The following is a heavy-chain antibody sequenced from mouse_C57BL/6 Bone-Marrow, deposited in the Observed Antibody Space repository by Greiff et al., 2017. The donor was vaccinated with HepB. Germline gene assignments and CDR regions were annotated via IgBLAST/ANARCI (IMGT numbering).Heavy chain of an antibody. D-gene: IGHD4-1*01. Sequence: DVHLVESGGDLVKPGGSLKLSCAASGFTFSSYGMSWVRQTPDKRLEWVATISSGGSYTYYPDSVKGRFTISRDNAKNTLYLQMSSLKSEDTAMYYCARRGWDDYWGQGTTLTVSS. V-gene: IGHV5-6*01. J-gene: IGHJ2*01. CDR1: GFTFSSYG. CDR2: ISSGGSYT. CDR3: ARRGWDDY.